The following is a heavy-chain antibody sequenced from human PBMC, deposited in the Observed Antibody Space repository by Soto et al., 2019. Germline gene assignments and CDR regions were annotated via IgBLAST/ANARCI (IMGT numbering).Heavy chain of an antibody. CDR3: MLGSGWKDFDY. CDR2: IYYSGST. Sequence: PSETLSLTCTVSGASISTSIYYWGWIRQPPRKGLEWIGTIYYSGSTYYNPSLKSRVTISVDTSKNQFSLKLSSVTAADTAVYYCMLGSGWKDFDYWGQGNLVTVSS. J-gene: IGHJ4*02. D-gene: IGHD3-22*01. V-gene: IGHV4-39*01. CDR1: GASISTSIYY.